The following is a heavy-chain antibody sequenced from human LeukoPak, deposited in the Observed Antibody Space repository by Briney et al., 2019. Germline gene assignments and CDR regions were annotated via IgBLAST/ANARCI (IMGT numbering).Heavy chain of an antibody. V-gene: IGHV3-7*01. CDR3: ARDLGFSTFDN. CDR1: GFTFSFYW. Sequence: QSGGSLRLSCAASGFTFSFYWMSWVRQAPGKGLEWVANMNRDGSEINYVDSVRGRFTISRDNAKNSLYLQMNSLRAEDTAVYFCARDLGFSTFDNWGQGTPVTVSS. J-gene: IGHJ4*02. CDR2: MNRDGSEI. D-gene: IGHD2/OR15-2a*01.